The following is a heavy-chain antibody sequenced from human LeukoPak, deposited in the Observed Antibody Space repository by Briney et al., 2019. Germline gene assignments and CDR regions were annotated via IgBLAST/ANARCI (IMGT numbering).Heavy chain of an antibody. V-gene: IGHV4-34*01. Sequence: SETLSLTCAVYGGSFGGYYWSWIRQPPGKGLEWIGEINHSGSTNYNPSLKSRVTISVDTSKNQFSLKLSSVTAADTAVYYCARKGCSSTSCLDYWGQGTLVTVSS. J-gene: IGHJ4*02. CDR3: ARKGCSSTSCLDY. D-gene: IGHD2-2*01. CDR2: INHSGST. CDR1: GGSFGGYY.